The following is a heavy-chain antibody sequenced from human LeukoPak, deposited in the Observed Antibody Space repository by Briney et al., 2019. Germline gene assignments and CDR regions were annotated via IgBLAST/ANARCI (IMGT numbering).Heavy chain of an antibody. CDR3: ARGKWLQLRDYYYYGLDV. V-gene: IGHV4-59*12. D-gene: IGHD5-24*01. Sequence: PSETLSLTCTVSGGSISSYYWSWIRQPPGKGLEWIGYIYYSGSTNYNPSLKSRVTMSVDTSKNQFSLKLSSVTAADTAVYYCARGKWLQLRDYYYYGLDVWGQGTTVTVSS. CDR2: IYYSGST. CDR1: GGSISSYY. J-gene: IGHJ6*02.